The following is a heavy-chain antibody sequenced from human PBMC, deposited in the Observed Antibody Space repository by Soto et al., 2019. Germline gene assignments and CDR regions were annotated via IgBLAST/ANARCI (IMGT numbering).Heavy chain of an antibody. Sequence: QVPLVQSGAEVKKPGASVKVSCKASGYTFTSYGISWVRQAPGQGLEWMGWISAYNGNTNHAQKLQGRVTMTTDTPTSTAYMELRSLRSDDTAVYYCARDRPLGVAGDWYFDLWGRGTLVTVSS. D-gene: IGHD6-19*01. CDR3: ARDRPLGVAGDWYFDL. CDR1: GYTFTSYG. J-gene: IGHJ2*01. V-gene: IGHV1-18*01. CDR2: ISAYNGNT.